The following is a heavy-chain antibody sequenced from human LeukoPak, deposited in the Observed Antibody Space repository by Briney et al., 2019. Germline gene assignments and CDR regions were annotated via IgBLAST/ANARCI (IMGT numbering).Heavy chain of an antibody. CDR2: ISWDGGST. Sequence: PGGSLRLSCAASGFTFDDYAMHWVRQAPGKGLEWVSLISWDGGSTYYADSVKGRFTISRDNSKNTLYLQMSSLTAKDTAVYYCAKDRSIGTYYTFDSWGQGTLVTVSS. V-gene: IGHV3-43D*03. CDR3: AKDRSIGTYYTFDS. J-gene: IGHJ4*02. CDR1: GFTFDDYA. D-gene: IGHD1-26*01.